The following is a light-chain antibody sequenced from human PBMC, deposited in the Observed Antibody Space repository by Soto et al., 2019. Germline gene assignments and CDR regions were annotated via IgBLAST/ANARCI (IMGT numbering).Light chain of an antibody. V-gene: IGKV3-11*01. CDR3: QRET. J-gene: IGKJ1*01. CDR2: DAS. Sequence: EIVLTQSPATLSLSPGDRATLSCRASQSVSNSLAWYQQKPGQAPRLLIHDASERAAGIPARFSGSGSGTDFTLTISSLEPEDFAVYFCQRETFGQGTKVDI. CDR1: QSVSNS.